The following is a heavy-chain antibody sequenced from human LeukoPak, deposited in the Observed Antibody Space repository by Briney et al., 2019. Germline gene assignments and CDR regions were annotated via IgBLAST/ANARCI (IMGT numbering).Heavy chain of an antibody. Sequence: SVKVSCKASGGTFSSYAISWVRQAPGQGLEWMGGIIPIFGTANYAQKFQGRVTITADESTSTAYMEPSSLRSEDTAVYYCARVGWLTTYFHYGMDVWGQGTTVTVSS. CDR2: IIPIFGTA. J-gene: IGHJ6*02. D-gene: IGHD5-24*01. V-gene: IGHV1-69*13. CDR3: ARVGWLTTYFHYGMDV. CDR1: GGTFSSYA.